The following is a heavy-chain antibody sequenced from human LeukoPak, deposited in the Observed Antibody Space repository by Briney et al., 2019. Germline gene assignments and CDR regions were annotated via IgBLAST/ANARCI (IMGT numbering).Heavy chain of an antibody. CDR2: IIPILGIA. Sequence: GASVKVSCKASGGTFSSYAISWVRQAPGQGLEWMGRIIPILGIANYAQKFQGRVTITADKSTSTAYMELSSLRSEGTAVYYCAWSLAYCGGDCYYYGMDVWGQGTTVTVSS. J-gene: IGHJ6*02. CDR1: GGTFSSYA. D-gene: IGHD2-21*01. CDR3: AWSLAYCGGDCYYYGMDV. V-gene: IGHV1-69*04.